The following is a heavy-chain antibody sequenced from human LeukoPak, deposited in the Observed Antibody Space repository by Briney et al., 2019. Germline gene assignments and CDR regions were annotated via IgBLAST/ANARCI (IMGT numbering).Heavy chain of an antibody. V-gene: IGHV4-39*07. CDR3: ARDLELLTVTTAY. D-gene: IGHD4-17*01. J-gene: IGHJ4*02. CDR2: IYHSGST. CDR1: GGSISSSSYY. Sequence: PSETLSLTCTVSGGSISSSSYYWGWIRQPPGKGLEWIGSIYHSGSTYYNPSLKSRVTISVDTSKNQFSLKLSSVTAADTAVYYCARDLELLTVTTAYWGQGTLVTVSS.